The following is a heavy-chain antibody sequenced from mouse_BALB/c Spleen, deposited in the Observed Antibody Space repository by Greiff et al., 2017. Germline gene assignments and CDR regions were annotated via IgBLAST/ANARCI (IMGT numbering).Heavy chain of an antibody. V-gene: IGHV1-4*01. D-gene: IGHD4-1*01. CDR3: ARSANWGAMDY. CDR1: GYTFTSYT. CDR2: INPSSGYT. Sequence: QVQLQQSGAELARPGASVKMSCKASGYTFTSYTMHWVKQRPGQGLEWIGYINPSSGYTNYNQKFKDKATLTADKSSSTAYMQLSSLTSEDSAVYYCARSANWGAMDYWGQGTSVTVSS. J-gene: IGHJ4*01.